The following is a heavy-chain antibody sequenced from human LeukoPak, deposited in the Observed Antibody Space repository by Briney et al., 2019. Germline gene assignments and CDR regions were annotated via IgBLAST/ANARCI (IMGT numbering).Heavy chain of an antibody. CDR2: IYYSGST. Sequence: SETLSLTCTVSGGSISSYYWSWIRQPPGKGLEWIGYIYYSGSTNYNPSLKSRVTISVDTSKNQFSLKLSSVIAADTAVYYCARGMYYDFWSGYYTHNWFDPWGQGTLVTVSS. CDR1: GGSISSYY. J-gene: IGHJ5*02. CDR3: ARGMYYDFWSGYYTHNWFDP. V-gene: IGHV4-59*01. D-gene: IGHD3-3*01.